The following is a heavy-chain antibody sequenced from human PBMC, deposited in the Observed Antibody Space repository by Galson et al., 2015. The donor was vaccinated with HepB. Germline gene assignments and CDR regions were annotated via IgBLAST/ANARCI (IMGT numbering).Heavy chain of an antibody. V-gene: IGHV1-46*01. D-gene: IGHD4-17*01. CDR1: GYTFTSYY. J-gene: IGHJ4*02. Sequence: SVKVSCKASGYTFTSYYIHWVRQAPGQGLEWMGIINPSGGSTTYAQKFQGRVTMTRDTSTRTVSMELSSLRSEDTAVYYCARGYGDYDYWGQGTLVTVSS. CDR3: ARGYGDYDY. CDR2: INPSGGST.